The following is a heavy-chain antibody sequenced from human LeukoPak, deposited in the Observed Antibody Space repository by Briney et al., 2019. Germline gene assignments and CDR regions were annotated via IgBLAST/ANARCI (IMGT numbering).Heavy chain of an antibody. Sequence: PGGSLRLSCAASGFTFSGYAMSWIRQAPGESLEWVSALGSGGLGSHYAASVKGRFTISRDDSKNTLYLQMNSLRAEDTAVSFCARPGLAVAGTRWFDPWGPGTLVTVSS. CDR3: ARPGLAVAGTRWFDP. V-gene: IGHV3-23*01. D-gene: IGHD6-19*01. J-gene: IGHJ5*02. CDR2: LGSGGLGS. CDR1: GFTFSGYA.